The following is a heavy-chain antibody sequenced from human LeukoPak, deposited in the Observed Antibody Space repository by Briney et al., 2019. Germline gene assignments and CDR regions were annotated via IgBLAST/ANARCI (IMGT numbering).Heavy chain of an antibody. D-gene: IGHD6-13*01. CDR2: ISAYNGST. V-gene: IGHV1-18*01. J-gene: IGHJ5*02. CDR1: GYTFTSYG. Sequence: ASVKVSCKASGYTFTSYGISWVRQAPGQGLEWMGWISAYNGSTNYAQKLQGRVTMTTDTSTSTAYMELRSLRSDDTAVYYCARDPSLAAANNWFDPWGQGTLVTVSS. CDR3: ARDPSLAAANNWFDP.